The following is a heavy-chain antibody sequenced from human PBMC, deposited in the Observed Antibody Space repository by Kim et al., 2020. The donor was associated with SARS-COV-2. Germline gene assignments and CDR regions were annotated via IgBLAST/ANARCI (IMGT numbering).Heavy chain of an antibody. CDR3: AKDKWLSDLLRCYFDY. CDR2: ISGSGGST. J-gene: IGHJ4*02. CDR1: GFTFSSYA. D-gene: IGHD3-22*01. Sequence: GGSLRLSCAASGFTFSSYAMSWVRQAPGKGLEWVSAISGSGGSTYYADSVKGRFTISRDNSKNTLYLQMNSLRAEDTAVYYCAKDKWLSDLLRCYFDYWGQGTLVTVSS. V-gene: IGHV3-23*01.